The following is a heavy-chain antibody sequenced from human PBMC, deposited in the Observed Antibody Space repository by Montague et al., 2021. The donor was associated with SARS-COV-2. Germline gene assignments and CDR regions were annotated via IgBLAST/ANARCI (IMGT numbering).Heavy chain of an antibody. CDR3: ARATAGSYYYGMDV. CDR1: GFTFSSYA. Sequence: SLRLSCAASGFTFSSYAMHWVRQAPGKGLEWVAVISYDGSNKYYADSVKGRFTISRDNSKNTLYLQMNSLRAEGTAVYYCARATAGSYYYGMDVWGQGTTVTVSS. D-gene: IGHD4-17*01. V-gene: IGHV3-30*04. J-gene: IGHJ6*02. CDR2: ISYDGSNK.